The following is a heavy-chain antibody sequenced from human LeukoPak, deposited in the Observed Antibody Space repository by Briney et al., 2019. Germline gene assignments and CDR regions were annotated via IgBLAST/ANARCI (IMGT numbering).Heavy chain of an antibody. CDR1: GYTFTSYY. V-gene: IGHV1-46*01. D-gene: IGHD3-16*02. Sequence: GASVKVSCKASGYTFTSYYMHWVRQAPGQGLEWMGLINPTGGSTGYAQKFQGRVTMTRDMSTSTDYMELSSLRSEDTAIYYCARASWGSYRLPYYMDVWGKGTTVTVSS. CDR3: ARASWGSYRLPYYMDV. J-gene: IGHJ6*03. CDR2: INPTGGST.